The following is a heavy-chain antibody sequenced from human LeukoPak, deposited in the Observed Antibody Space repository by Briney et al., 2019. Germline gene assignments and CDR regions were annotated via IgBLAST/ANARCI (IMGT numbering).Heavy chain of an antibody. CDR3: ARLSSLSPYNFWTMDY. V-gene: IGHV4-4*07. J-gene: IGHJ4*02. Sequence: SETLSLTCTVSGGSISSYYWSWIRQPAGKGLEWIGRIYTSESTKYNPSLESRVTMSLDTSKNQFSLKLSSVTAADTAVYYCARLSSLSPYNFWTMDYWGQGTLVTVSS. CDR2: IYTSEST. D-gene: IGHD3-3*01. CDR1: GGSISSYY.